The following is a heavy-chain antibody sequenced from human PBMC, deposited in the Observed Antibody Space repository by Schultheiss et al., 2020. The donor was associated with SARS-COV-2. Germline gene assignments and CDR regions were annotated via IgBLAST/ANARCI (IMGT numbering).Heavy chain of an antibody. V-gene: IGHV4-34*01. D-gene: IGHD7-27*01. CDR1: GGSISSYY. CDR3: ARQGNWGDWFDP. CDR2: INHSGST. Sequence: SETLSLTCTVSGGSISSYYWSWIRQPPGKGLEWIGEINHSGSTNYNPTLKSRVTISVDTSKNQFSLKLSSVTAADTAVYYCARQGNWGDWFDPWGQGTLVTVSS. J-gene: IGHJ5*02.